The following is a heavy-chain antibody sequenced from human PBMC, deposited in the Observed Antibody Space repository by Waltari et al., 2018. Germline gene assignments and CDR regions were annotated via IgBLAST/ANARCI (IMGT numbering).Heavy chain of an antibody. V-gene: IGHV4-39*01. CDR3: ARARCSTSSCLFVSGFDP. J-gene: IGHJ5*02. CDR2: IYYSGST. D-gene: IGHD6-13*01. Sequence: QLHLQESGPGLVEPSGTLYLTCSVSSVPINSGYWGWIRQPPGKGLEWLGNIYYSGSTYYSPSLDSRIAISVDTSRNQFFLSLTSVTAADTAVYYCARARCSTSSCLFVSGFDPWGQGILVTVSS. CDR1: SVPINSGY.